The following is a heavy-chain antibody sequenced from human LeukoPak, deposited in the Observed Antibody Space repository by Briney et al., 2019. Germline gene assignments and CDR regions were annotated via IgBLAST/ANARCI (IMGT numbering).Heavy chain of an antibody. D-gene: IGHD3-10*01. CDR3: ALANYYGSGSFLRY. V-gene: IGHV3-23*01. Sequence: TGGSLRLSCAASKFAFSSYAMSWVRQAPGKGLEWVSAISGGGGNTYYADSVKGRFTISRDNSKNTLYLQMNSLRAEDTAVYYCALANYYGSGSFLRYWGQGTLVTVSS. CDR2: ISGGGGNT. J-gene: IGHJ4*02. CDR1: KFAFSSYA.